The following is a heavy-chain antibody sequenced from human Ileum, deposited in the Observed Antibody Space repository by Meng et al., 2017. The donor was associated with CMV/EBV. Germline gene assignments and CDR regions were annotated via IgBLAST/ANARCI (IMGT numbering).Heavy chain of an antibody. CDR2: IYWSGYRT. V-gene: IGHV3-23*03. J-gene: IGHJ4*02. CDR3: VKARAPDGLFDFDF. Sequence: GGSLRLSCLASGLIFDTYGINWVRQVPGKGPEWVSIIYWSGYRTIYADSVQGRFSISRDNSGNLLYLQMNSLRADDAGFYYCVKARAPDGLFDFDFWGQGKMVTVSS. CDR1: GLIFDTYG.